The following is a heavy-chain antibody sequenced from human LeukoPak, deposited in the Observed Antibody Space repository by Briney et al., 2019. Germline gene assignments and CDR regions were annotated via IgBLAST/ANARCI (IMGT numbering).Heavy chain of an antibody. J-gene: IGHJ1*01. Sequence: ASVKVSCKASGYTFTGYYMHWVRQAPGQGLEWMGWINPNSGGTNYAQKFQGRVTMTRDTSISTAYMELSRLRSDDTAVYYCARGPILNRHSAEYFQHWGQGTLVTVSS. CDR2: INPNSGGT. CDR1: GYTFTGYY. V-gene: IGHV1-2*02. CDR3: ARGPILNRHSAEYFQH. D-gene: IGHD2-21*01.